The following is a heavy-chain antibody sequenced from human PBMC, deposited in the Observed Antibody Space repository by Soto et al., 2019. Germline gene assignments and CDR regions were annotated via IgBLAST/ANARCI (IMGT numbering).Heavy chain of an antibody. CDR1: GYSFTSYW. CDR2: IYPGDSDT. V-gene: IGHV5-51*01. J-gene: IGHJ3*02. Sequence: PGGSLKISCKGSGYSFTSYWIGWVRQMPGKGLEWMGIIYPGDSDTRYSPSFQGQVTISADKSISTAYLQWSSLKASDTAMYYCARHLNSGSYFDDAFDIWGQGTMVTVSS. CDR3: ARHLNSGSYFDDAFDI. D-gene: IGHD1-26*01.